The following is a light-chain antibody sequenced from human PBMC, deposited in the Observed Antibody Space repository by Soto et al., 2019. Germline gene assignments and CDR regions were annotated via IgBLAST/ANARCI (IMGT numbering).Light chain of an antibody. CDR3: AAWDDSLSGLV. CDR2: RNN. J-gene: IGLJ2*01. CDR1: SSNIGSNY. V-gene: IGLV1-47*01. Sequence: QSVLTQPPSASGTPGQRVTISCSGSSSNIGSNYVYWYQQLPGTAPKLLIYRNNQRRSGVPDRFSGSKSGTSAALAISGLLSEDEADYYCAAWDDSLSGLVFGGGTKLTVL.